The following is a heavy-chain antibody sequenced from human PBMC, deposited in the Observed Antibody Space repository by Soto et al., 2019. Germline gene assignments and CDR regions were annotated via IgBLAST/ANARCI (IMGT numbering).Heavy chain of an antibody. J-gene: IGHJ5*02. CDR2: INHSGST. CDR3: ARGGVYYYGSGSYYIRRRNWFDP. D-gene: IGHD3-10*01. V-gene: IGHV4-34*01. Sequence: QVQLQQWGAGLLKPSETLSLTCAVYGGSFSGYYWSWIRQPPGKGLEWIGEINHSGSTNYNPSLKSRVTITVDTSKNQFSLKLSSVTAADTAVYYCARGGVYYYGSGSYYIRRRNWFDPGGQGTLVTVSS. CDR1: GGSFSGYY.